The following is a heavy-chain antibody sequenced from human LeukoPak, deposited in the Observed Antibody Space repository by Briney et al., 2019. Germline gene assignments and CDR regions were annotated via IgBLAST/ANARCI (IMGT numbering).Heavy chain of an antibody. D-gene: IGHD6-19*01. CDR1: GYPFTSYG. Sequence: GASVKVSWKASGYPFTSYGISWVRQAPGQGLEWMGWISAYNGNTNYAQKLQGRVTMTTDTSTSTAYMELRSLRSGDTAVYYCARITVAGSFDYWGQGTLVTVSS. CDR2: ISAYNGNT. CDR3: ARITVAGSFDY. V-gene: IGHV1-18*04. J-gene: IGHJ4*02.